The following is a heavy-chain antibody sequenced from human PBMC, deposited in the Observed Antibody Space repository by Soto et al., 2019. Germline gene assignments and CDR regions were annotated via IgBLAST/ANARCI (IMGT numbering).Heavy chain of an antibody. CDR3: ARDADFWGRTFGY. V-gene: IGHV1-18*01. D-gene: IGHD3-3*01. CDR1: GYTFTSYG. CDR2: ISAYNGNT. Sequence: QVQLVQSGAEVKKPGASVKVSCKASGYTFTSYGISWVRQAPGQGLEWMGWISAYNGNTNYPQKLEGRGTMTNDTSTSTAYGGLRSRRSDDTAVYSCARDADFWGRTFGYWGQGTLVTVSS. J-gene: IGHJ4*02.